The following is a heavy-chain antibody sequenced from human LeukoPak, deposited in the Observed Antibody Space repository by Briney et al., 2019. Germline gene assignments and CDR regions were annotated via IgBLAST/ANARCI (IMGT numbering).Heavy chain of an antibody. D-gene: IGHD6-13*01. V-gene: IGHV4-59*01. Sequence: SETLSLTCTVSGGSISSYYWSWIRQPPGKGVEWIGYIYYSGSTNYNPSLKSRVTISVDTSKNQFSLKLSSVTAADTAVYYCARAPYSSSWYPDYWGQGTLVTVSS. J-gene: IGHJ4*02. CDR3: ARAPYSSSWYPDY. CDR1: GGSISSYY. CDR2: IYYSGST.